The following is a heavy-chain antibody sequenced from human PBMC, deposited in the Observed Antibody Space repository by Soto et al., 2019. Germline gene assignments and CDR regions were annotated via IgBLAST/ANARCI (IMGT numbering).Heavy chain of an antibody. CDR3: ASSGVAARRGIHY. CDR2: IYPGDSDT. V-gene: IGHV5-51*01. D-gene: IGHD6-6*01. CDR1: GYSFTSYX. Sequence: GESLKISCKGSGYSFTSYXXGXXRQMPGKGLEWMGVIYPGDSDTRDSPSFQGQVTISADKSISTAYLQWSSLKASDTAMYYCASSGVAARRGIHYWGQGTLVTVSS. J-gene: IGHJ4*02.